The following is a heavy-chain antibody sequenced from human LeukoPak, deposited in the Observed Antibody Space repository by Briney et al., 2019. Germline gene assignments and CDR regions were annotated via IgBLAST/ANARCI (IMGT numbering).Heavy chain of an antibody. J-gene: IGHJ1*01. V-gene: IGHV3-48*01. CDR3: AKRLSGYSNYVLFQH. CDR2: ISSRSRTI. D-gene: IGHD4-11*01. CDR1: GFTFSSYS. Sequence: GGSLRLSCAASGFTFSSYSMNWVRQAPGKGLEWVSYISSRSRTIYYADSVKGRFTISRDNAKNSLYLQMNSLRAEDTAVYYCAKRLSGYSNYVLFQHWGQGTLVTVSS.